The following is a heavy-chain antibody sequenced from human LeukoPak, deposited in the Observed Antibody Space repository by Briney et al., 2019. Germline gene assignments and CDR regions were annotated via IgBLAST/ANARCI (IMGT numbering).Heavy chain of an antibody. J-gene: IGHJ6*02. Sequence: SLRLSCAASGFTFSDYAMSWVRQAPGKGLEWVGFIRSKAYGGTTEYAASVKGRFTISRDDSKSIAYLQMNSLKTEDTAVYYCTRDARMATIMDYYYYGMDVWGQGTTVTVSS. CDR2: IRSKAYGGTT. CDR1: GFTFSDYA. V-gene: IGHV3-49*04. CDR3: TRDARMATIMDYYYYGMDV. D-gene: IGHD5-24*01.